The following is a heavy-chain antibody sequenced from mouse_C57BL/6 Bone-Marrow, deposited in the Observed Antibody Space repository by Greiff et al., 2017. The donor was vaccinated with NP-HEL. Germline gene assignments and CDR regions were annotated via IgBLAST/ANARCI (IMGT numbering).Heavy chain of an antibody. Sequence: VQLQQSGAELVRPGASVKMSCKASGYTFTSYNMHWVKQTPRQGLEWIGAIYPGNGDTSYNQKFKGKATLTVDKSSSTSYMQLSSLTSEDSAVYFCASHLDLAYYVSPNWYFDVWGTGTTVTVSS. V-gene: IGHV1-12*01. CDR3: ASHLDLAYYVSPNWYFDV. CDR1: GYTFTSYN. J-gene: IGHJ1*03. CDR2: IYPGNGDT. D-gene: IGHD1-1*01.